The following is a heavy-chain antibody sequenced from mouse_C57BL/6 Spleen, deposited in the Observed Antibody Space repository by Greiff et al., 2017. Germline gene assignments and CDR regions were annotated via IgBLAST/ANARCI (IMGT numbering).Heavy chain of an antibody. Sequence: QVQLKESGAELVKPGASVKLSCKASGYTFTSYWMHWVKQRPGRGLEWLGRIDPNSGGTKYNEKFKSKATLTVDKPSSTAYMQRSSLTSEDSAVYYCARDYSNYVGFAYWGQGTLVTVSA. D-gene: IGHD2-5*01. V-gene: IGHV1-72*01. J-gene: IGHJ3*01. CDR1: GYTFTSYW. CDR2: IDPNSGGT. CDR3: ARDYSNYVGFAY.